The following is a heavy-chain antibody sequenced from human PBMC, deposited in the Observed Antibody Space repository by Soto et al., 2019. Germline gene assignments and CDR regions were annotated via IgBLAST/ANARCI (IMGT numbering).Heavy chain of an antibody. CDR3: ARDSGRSDVVPAAISAMDV. J-gene: IGHJ6*02. Sequence: QVQLVQSGAEVKKPGSSVKVSCKGSGGNRYTITWVRQAPGQGLEWMGRIIPMFGIATYAQNFQGRVTIRADRSPSTAYRELSSLRYEDTAVYYCARDSGRSDVVPAAISAMDVWGQGTTVTVSS. V-gene: IGHV1-69*08. CDR1: GGNRYT. D-gene: IGHD2-2*01. CDR2: IIPMFGIA.